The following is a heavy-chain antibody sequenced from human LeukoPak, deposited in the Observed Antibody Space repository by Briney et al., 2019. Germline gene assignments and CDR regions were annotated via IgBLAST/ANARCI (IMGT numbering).Heavy chain of an antibody. D-gene: IGHD4/OR15-4a*01. Sequence: GGSLRLSCAASGFTFSSYAMSWVRQAPGKGLEWVSFIYSDNTLYSDSVKGRFTTSRDNSKNTLYLQMNSLRAEDTAVYYCARRAGAYSHPYDYWGQGTLVTVSS. V-gene: IGHV3-53*01. J-gene: IGHJ4*02. CDR3: ARRAGAYSHPYDY. CDR2: IYSDNT. CDR1: GFTFSSYA.